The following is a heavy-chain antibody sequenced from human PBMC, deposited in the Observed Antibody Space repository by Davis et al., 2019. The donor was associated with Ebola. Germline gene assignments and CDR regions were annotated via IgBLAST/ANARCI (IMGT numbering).Heavy chain of an antibody. CDR3: ARDLGSY. J-gene: IGHJ4*02. V-gene: IGHV3-9*01. Sequence: PGGSLRLSFAAPGFTFDDYAMHWVRQAPGKGLEWVSGISWNSGSIGYADSVKGRFTISRDNAKNSLYLQMNSLRAEDTAVYYCARDLGSYWGQGTLVTVSS. CDR2: ISWNSGSI. CDR1: GFTFDDYA. D-gene: IGHD6-19*01.